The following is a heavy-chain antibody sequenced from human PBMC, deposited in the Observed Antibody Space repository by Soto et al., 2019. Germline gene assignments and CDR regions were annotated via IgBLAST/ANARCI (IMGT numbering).Heavy chain of an antibody. V-gene: IGHV2-5*01. D-gene: IGHD3-10*01. CDR1: GFSLTTGGG. CDR2: IYWNDEK. Sequence: SGPTLVNPTQTLTLTCSFSGFSLTTGGGVGWIRQHPGKALEWLAIIYWNDEKLYNPSLKTRLTITKDTSKNQVVLTVTDMDPVDTATYYCAHRVNMARGPYNYFGPWGKGTRVTVSS. J-gene: IGHJ5*02. CDR3: AHRVNMARGPYNYFGP.